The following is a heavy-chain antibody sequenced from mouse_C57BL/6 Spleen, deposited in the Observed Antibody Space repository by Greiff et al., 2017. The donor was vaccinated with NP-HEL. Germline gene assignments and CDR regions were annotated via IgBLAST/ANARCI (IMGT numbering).Heavy chain of an antibody. CDR1: GYTFTSYW. CDR3: ARSGDYGNYGAMDY. D-gene: IGHD2-1*01. Sequence: QVQLQPGAELVKPGASVKLSCKASGYTFTSYWMHWVKQRPGRGLEWIGRIDPNSGGTKYNEKFKSKATMTVDKPSSTAYMQLSSLTSEDSAVYYCARSGDYGNYGAMDYWGQGTSVTVSS. J-gene: IGHJ4*01. CDR2: IDPNSGGT. V-gene: IGHV1-72*01.